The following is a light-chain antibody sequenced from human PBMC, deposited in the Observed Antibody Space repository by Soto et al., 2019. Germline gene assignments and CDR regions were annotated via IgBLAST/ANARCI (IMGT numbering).Light chain of an antibody. CDR3: QQYNNWPTWA. V-gene: IGKV3-15*01. J-gene: IGKJ1*01. Sequence: IVLTQSPGTLSLSPGESATLSCRASQGISSSYAAWYEQKPGQAPRLLXXGQXTRATGIPARFIGSGSGKEFTLTISSLQSEDFAVYYCQQYNNWPTWAFGQGTKVDI. CDR1: QGISSS. CDR2: GQX.